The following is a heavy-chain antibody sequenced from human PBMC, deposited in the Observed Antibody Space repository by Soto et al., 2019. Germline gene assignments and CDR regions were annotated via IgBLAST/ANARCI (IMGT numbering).Heavy chain of an antibody. J-gene: IGHJ5*02. CDR1: GGSVSEKY. CDR2: IFANGHT. V-gene: IGHV4-4*07. D-gene: IGHD6-13*01. Sequence: SATLSLTRIVSGGSVSEKYWNCVRQPPGMGLEWIGFIFANGHTDYHPSLKSQVTMSVDASKNQFSLGLTSMTAADTAVYYCVASLAASGLNWLDPWGRGTLVTVSS. CDR3: VASLAASGLNWLDP.